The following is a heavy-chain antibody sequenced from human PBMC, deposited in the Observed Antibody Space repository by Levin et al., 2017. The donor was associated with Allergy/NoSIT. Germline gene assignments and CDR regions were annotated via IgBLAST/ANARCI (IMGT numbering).Heavy chain of an antibody. D-gene: IGHD4-23*01. CDR3: ARTTVATPRGGGFQH. Sequence: SETLSLTCSVSGDSISSGDYFWRWIRQPPGKGLEWIGYFYNSGSTYYNPSLTSRVTISIDTTKNQFSLTRSSVTAADTAGYYCARTTVATPRGGGFQHWGQGTLVTVSS. V-gene: IGHV4-30-4*01. CDR1: GDSISSGDYF. J-gene: IGHJ1*01. CDR2: FYNSGST.